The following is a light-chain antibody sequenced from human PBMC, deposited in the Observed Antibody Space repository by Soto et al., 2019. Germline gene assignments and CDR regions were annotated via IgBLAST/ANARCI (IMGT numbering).Light chain of an antibody. CDR3: CAYAGSYTLV. Sequence: QSALTQPRSVSGSPGQSVTISCTGTSSDVGAYNYVSWYQQHPGKVPKLMIYDVSRRPSGVPDRFSGSKSGNTASLTISGLQADDEADHSCCAYAGSYTLVFGGGTKLTVL. J-gene: IGLJ3*02. CDR1: SSDVGAYNY. CDR2: DVS. V-gene: IGLV2-11*01.